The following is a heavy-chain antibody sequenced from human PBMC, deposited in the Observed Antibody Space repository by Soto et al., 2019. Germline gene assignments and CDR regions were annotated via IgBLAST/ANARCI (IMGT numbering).Heavy chain of an antibody. CDR3: ARLPYRHYSI. J-gene: IGHJ4*02. Sequence: ETMSLTCTVSGGSIKVGGYYWGWIRQPPGKGLEWVATIYYSGTTYYNPSLKSRLTISLDTSRNQFSLDLTSVTAADTAVYDGARLPYRHYSIWGQGTLVTVSS. CDR1: GGSIKVGGYY. CDR2: IYYSGTT. D-gene: IGHD3-3*02. V-gene: IGHV4-39*01.